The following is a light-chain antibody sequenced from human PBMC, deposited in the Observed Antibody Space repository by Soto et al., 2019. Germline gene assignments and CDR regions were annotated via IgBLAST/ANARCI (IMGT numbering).Light chain of an antibody. CDR2: EVS. J-gene: IGLJ2*01. V-gene: IGLV2-14*01. CDR1: SSDVDTYKY. CDR3: CSYAGSTTRVL. Sequence: QSVLTQPASVSGSPGQSIIISCTGTSSDVDTYKYVSWYQQHPSKAPKLMIYEVSHRPSGVSDRFSGSKSGNTASLTISGRQAEDEADYYCCSYAGSTTRVLFGGGTKVTDL.